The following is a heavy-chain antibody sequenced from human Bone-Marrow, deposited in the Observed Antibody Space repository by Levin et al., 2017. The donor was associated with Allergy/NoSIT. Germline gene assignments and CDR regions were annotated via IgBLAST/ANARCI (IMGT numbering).Heavy chain of an antibody. Sequence: SETLSLTCAVSGGSLDGHYWTWIRQPPGKPLEWIGYVSYSGTTTYSPSLESRVTISLGTSENQFSLRLTSLTAADTAVYYCARDHGDSSDAFAIWGQGTMVTVSS. CDR1: GGSLDGHY. CDR2: VSYSGTT. V-gene: IGHV4-59*11. CDR3: ARDHGDSSDAFAI. D-gene: IGHD4-17*01. J-gene: IGHJ3*02.